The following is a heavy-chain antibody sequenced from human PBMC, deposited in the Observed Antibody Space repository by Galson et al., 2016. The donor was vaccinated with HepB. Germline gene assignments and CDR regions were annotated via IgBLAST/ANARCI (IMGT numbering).Heavy chain of an antibody. J-gene: IGHJ6*02. V-gene: IGHV3-72*01. CDR3: ARDWSYYYYYGMDV. CDR1: GFTFSDHY. CDR2: TKDKANSYTT. Sequence: SLRLSCAASGFTFSDHYMDWVRQAPGKGLEWIGRTKDKANSYTTEYAASVKGRFTISSDVSKNSLYLQMNSLRDEDTAVYYCARDWSYYYYYGMDVWGQGTTVTVSS. D-gene: IGHD3-3*01.